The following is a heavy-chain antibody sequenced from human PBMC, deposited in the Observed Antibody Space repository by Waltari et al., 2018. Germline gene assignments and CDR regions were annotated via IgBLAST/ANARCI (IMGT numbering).Heavy chain of an antibody. V-gene: IGHV4-30-4*01. D-gene: IGHD3-10*01. Sequence: QVLLQESGPGLLRPSETLSLTCSVSGASLSVGNYDWNWLRQRPGEGLEWIGNIYYNGITYYTPSLRSRVTLSLDTSKNHCSMTLVSVTAADTAVYYCARGGSTRGPWGQGTRVTVSS. J-gene: IGHJ5*02. CDR1: GASLSVGNYD. CDR2: IYYNGIT. CDR3: ARGGSTRGP.